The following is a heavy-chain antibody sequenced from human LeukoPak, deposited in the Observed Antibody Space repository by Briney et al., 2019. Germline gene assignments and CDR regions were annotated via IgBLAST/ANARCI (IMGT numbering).Heavy chain of an antibody. D-gene: IGHD3-3*01. CDR1: GFTFDDYA. V-gene: IGHV3-9*01. J-gene: IGHJ3*02. CDR2: ISWNSGRI. CDR3: VHFGDAFDI. Sequence: PGGSLRLSCAASGFTFDDYAMHWVRQAPGKGLEWVSGISWNSGRIGYADSVKGRFTISRDNSKNTLYLQMNSLRAEDTAVYYCVHFGDAFDIWGQGTMVTVSS.